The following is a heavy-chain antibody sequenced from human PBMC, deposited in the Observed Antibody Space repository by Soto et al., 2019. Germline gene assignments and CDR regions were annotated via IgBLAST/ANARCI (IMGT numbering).Heavy chain of an antibody. CDR2: INPNSGGT. D-gene: IGHD6-19*01. Sequence: PGASVKVSCKASGYTFSGFYMHWVRQAPGQGLEWMGWINPNSGGTKSAEKFQGRVIMTRDTSISTAYMELSRLTSDDTAVYYCASAAVTGTAGLDFWGQGTQVTVSS. J-gene: IGHJ4*02. CDR1: GYTFSGFY. V-gene: IGHV1-2*02. CDR3: ASAAVTGTAGLDF.